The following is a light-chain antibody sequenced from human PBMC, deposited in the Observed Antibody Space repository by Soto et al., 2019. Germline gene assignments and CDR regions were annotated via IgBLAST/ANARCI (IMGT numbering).Light chain of an antibody. V-gene: IGKV3-11*01. J-gene: IGKJ3*01. CDR2: DAS. CDR1: QNVSTY. CDR3: QQPTNWLT. Sequence: EIVLTQSPATLSLSPGERVTLSCRASQNVSTYLAWYQQKPGQAPRLLIYDASDRATGIPARFSGSGSGTDFTLTISRPEPEASAVFYFQQPTNWLTFGPGTNVDI.